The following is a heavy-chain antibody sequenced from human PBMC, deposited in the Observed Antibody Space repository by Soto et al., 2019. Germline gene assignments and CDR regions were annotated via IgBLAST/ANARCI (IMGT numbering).Heavy chain of an antibody. CDR2: IRQDGSQK. J-gene: IGHJ4*02. CDR1: GFTFSNYW. V-gene: IGHV3-7*01. D-gene: IGHD6-19*01. Sequence: EVQLVESGGGLVQPGGSLRLYCEASGFTFSNYWMSWLRQAPGKGLEWVANIRQDGSQKYLVDSVTGRFTISRDNAKNSLYLQMNCLTTEHTAVYYCVGDGSSGWHFDTWGQGTLVTVSS. CDR3: VGDGSSGWHFDT.